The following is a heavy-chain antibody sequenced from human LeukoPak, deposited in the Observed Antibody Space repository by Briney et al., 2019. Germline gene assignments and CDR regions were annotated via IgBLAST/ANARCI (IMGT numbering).Heavy chain of an antibody. V-gene: IGHV4-34*01. D-gene: IGHD6-19*01. CDR1: GGSFSGYY. CDR2: INHSGST. CDR3: ARARSSGWYPSPNDY. Sequence: PSETLSLTCAVYGGSFSGYYWSWIRQPPGKGLEWIGEINHSGSTNYNPSLKSRVTISVDTSKNQFSLKLGSVTAADTAAYYCARARSSGWYPSPNDYWGQGTLVTVSS. J-gene: IGHJ4*02.